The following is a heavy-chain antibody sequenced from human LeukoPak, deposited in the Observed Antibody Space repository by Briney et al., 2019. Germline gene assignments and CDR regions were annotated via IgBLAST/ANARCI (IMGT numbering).Heavy chain of an antibody. CDR3: ATHPDYYGSGDY. J-gene: IGHJ4*02. Sequence: PGGSLRLSCAASGFTFSSYEMNWVRQAPGKGLEWVSYISSSGSTIYYADSVKGRFTISRDNAKNSLYLQMNSLRAEDTAVYYCATHPDYYGSGDYWGQGTLVTVSS. CDR2: ISSSGSTI. D-gene: IGHD3-10*01. V-gene: IGHV3-48*03. CDR1: GFTFSSYE.